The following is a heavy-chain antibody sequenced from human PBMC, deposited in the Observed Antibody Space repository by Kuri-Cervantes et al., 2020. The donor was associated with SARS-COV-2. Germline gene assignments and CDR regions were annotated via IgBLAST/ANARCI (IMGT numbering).Heavy chain of an antibody. D-gene: IGHD3-16*01. CDR2: IYTSGST. V-gene: IGHV4-4*07. Sequence: GSLRLSCAASGFIFSDYYMSWIRQPAGKGLEWIGRIYTSGSTNYNPSLKSRVTMSVDTSKNQFSLKLSSVTAADTAVYYCARDGGRWGEPYFDYWGQGTLVTVSS. CDR1: GFIFSDYY. J-gene: IGHJ4*02. CDR3: ARDGGRWGEPYFDY.